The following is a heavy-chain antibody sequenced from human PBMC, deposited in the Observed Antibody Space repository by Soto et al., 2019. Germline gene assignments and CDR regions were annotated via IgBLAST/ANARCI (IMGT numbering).Heavy chain of an antibody. V-gene: IGHV3-30-3*01. CDR2: ISYDGSNK. Sequence: GGSLRLSCAASGFTFSSYAMHWVRQAPGKGLEWVAVISYDGSNKYYADSVKGRFTISRDNSKNTLYLQMNSLRAEDTAVYYCARDFSGDYYYGMDVWGQGTTVTVSS. CDR3: ARDFSGDYYYGMDV. CDR1: GFTFSSYA. D-gene: IGHD3-3*02. J-gene: IGHJ6*02.